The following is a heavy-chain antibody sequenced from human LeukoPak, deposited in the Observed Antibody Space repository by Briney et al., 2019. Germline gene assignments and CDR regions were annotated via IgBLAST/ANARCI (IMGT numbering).Heavy chain of an antibody. CDR3: ARCTIFGVVYYYYYGMDV. V-gene: IGHV1-69*13. Sequence: SVKVSCKASGGTFSSYAISWVRQAPGQGLEWMGGIIPIFGTANYAQKFQGRVTITADESTSTAYMELNSLRSEDTAVYYCARCTIFGVVYYYYYGMDVWGQGTTVTVSS. CDR2: IIPIFGTA. CDR1: GGTFSSYA. D-gene: IGHD3-3*01. J-gene: IGHJ6*02.